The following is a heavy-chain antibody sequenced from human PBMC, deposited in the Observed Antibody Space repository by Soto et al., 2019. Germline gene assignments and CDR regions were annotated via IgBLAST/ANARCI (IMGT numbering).Heavy chain of an antibody. CDR2: IYYSGST. J-gene: IGHJ5*02. D-gene: IGHD6-19*01. CDR3: ARQNDLQWLVRGSWFDP. V-gene: IGHV4-59*01. CDR1: GDSISSYY. Sequence: SETLSLTCTVSGDSISSYYWNWIRQSPGKGLEWIGYIYYSGSTNYNPSLTSRVAISIDTSKNQFSLKLRSVTATDTAVYYCARQNDLQWLVRGSWFDPWGQGILVTVSS.